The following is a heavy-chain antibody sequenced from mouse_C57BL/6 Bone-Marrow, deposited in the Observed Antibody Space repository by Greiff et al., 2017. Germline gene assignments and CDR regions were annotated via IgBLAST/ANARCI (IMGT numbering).Heavy chain of an antibody. Sequence: EVHLVASGGGLVQPGGSLTLSCAASGFTFSDYYMYWVRQTPEKRLEWVAYISNGGGSTYYPDTVTGRFTISRDNAKNTLYLQMSLLTSENTAMYYCARQSDDSSGYAYDMDYWGQGTSVTVSS. CDR2: ISNGGGST. D-gene: IGHD3-2*02. V-gene: IGHV5-12*01. CDR1: GFTFSDYY. J-gene: IGHJ4*01. CDR3: ARQSDDSSGYAYDMDY.